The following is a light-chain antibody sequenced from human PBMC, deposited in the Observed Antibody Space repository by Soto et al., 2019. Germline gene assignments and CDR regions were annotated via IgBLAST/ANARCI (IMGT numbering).Light chain of an antibody. CDR2: WAS. CDR3: QLYYTTPWT. V-gene: IGKV3-20*01. CDR1: QSVSSSY. Sequence: ELVLTPSPGTLSLSPGERATLSCRSSQSVSSSYLAWYQQKPGQPPKALIYWASTRESGVPDRFSGSGSGTDFTLTISSLQAEDVAVYYCQLYYTTPWTFGQGTKVDIK. J-gene: IGKJ1*01.